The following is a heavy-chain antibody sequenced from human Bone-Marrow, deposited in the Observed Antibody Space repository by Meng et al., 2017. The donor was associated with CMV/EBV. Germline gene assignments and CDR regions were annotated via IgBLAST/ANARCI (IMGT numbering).Heavy chain of an antibody. J-gene: IGHJ4*02. CDR2: IMPLYGTP. D-gene: IGHD2-2*01. CDR3: ATGSPPAGGAQPTRGLDS. V-gene: IGHV1-69*05. Sequence: SVKVSCKASGGSFSSITLSWVRQAPGQGLQWMGGIMPLYGTPKYAQNFQGRVTITTDDYTGTAYMEQTRLTSGDTALYFFATGSPPAGGAQPTRGLDSWGQGTLVTVSS. CDR1: GGSFSSIT.